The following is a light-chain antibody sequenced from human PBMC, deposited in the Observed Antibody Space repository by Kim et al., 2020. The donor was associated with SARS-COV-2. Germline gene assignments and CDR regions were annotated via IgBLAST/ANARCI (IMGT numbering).Light chain of an antibody. Sequence: DIQMTQSPSSLSASVGDRVTITCRASQNINNNLHWYQQKPGKAPQLLIYAASSLQNAVPSRFSGSGSGTDFTLTISSLQPEDSATYFCQQSHADPVTFGQGTKVEIK. J-gene: IGKJ1*01. CDR3: QQSHADPVT. CDR2: AAS. V-gene: IGKV1-39*01. CDR1: QNINNN.